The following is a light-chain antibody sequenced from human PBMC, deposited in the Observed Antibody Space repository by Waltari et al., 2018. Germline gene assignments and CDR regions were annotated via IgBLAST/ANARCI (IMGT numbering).Light chain of an antibody. J-gene: IGLJ2*01. CDR1: KLGDKY. V-gene: IGLV3-1*01. CDR3: QAWDSSTGDVV. CDR2: QDS. Sequence: SYELTQPPSVSVSPGQTASITCPGDKLGDKYACWYQQKPGQSPVLVIYQDSKRPSGTPERFSGSNAGNTATLTISGTQAMDEADYYCQAWDSSTGDVVFGGGTKLTVL.